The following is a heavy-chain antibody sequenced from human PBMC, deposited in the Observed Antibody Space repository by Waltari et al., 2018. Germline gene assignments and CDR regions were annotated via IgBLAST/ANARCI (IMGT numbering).Heavy chain of an antibody. J-gene: IGHJ6*02. CDR3: ARDLEYSSSCGGMDV. V-gene: IGHV3-30*01. CDR2: ISYDGSNK. CDR1: GFTFSSYA. Sequence: QVQLVESGGGVVQPGRSLRLSCSASGFTFSSYAMHWVTQAPGKGLEWVAVISYDGSNKYYADSVKGRFTISRDNSKNTLYLQMNSLRAEDTAVYYCARDLEYSSSCGGMDVWGQGTTVTVSS. D-gene: IGHD6-6*01.